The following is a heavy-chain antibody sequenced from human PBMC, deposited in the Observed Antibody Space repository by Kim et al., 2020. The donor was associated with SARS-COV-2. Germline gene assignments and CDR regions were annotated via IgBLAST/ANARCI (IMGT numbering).Heavy chain of an antibody. J-gene: IGHJ3*01. CDR1: GFTFSSYW. V-gene: IGHV3-74*01. D-gene: IGHD4-4*01. CDR3: ARELKVDPASPRQYDALDV. Sequence: GGSLRLSCAASGFTFSSYWMHWVRQSPGKGLVWVSRIKSDGSSTNYADSVKSRFIISRDNAKNTLFLQMNSLGGEDTAVYYCARELKVDPASPRQYDALDVWGQGTMVTVAS. CDR2: IKSDGSST.